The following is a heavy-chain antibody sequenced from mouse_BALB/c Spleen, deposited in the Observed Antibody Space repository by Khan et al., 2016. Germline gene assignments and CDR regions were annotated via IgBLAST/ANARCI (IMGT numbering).Heavy chain of an antibody. CDR3: ARSPYDDDVGFAY. V-gene: IGHV14-3*02. J-gene: IGHJ3*01. D-gene: IGHD2-4*01. CDR1: GFNIKDTY. CDR2: IDPANGNT. Sequence: VPLQQSGAELVKPGASVKLSCTASGFNIKDTYMHWVKQRPEQGLEWIGRIDPANGNTKYDPKFQGKATITADTSSNTAYLQLSSLTSEDTDVYYCARSPYDDDVGFAYWGQGTLVTVSA.